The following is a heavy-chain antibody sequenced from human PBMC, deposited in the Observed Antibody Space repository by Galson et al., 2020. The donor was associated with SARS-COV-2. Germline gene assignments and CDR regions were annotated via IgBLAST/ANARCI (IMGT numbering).Heavy chain of an antibody. CDR2: LSFDENYT. V-gene: IGHV3-30-3*01. CDR3: ARDRIRSGCFDY. CDR1: GFTFSTYA. J-gene: IGHJ4*02. D-gene: IGHD6-19*01. Sequence: TGGSLRLSCAASGFTFSTYAMHWVRQAPGKGLEWVAVLSFDENYTYYADSVKGRFTISRDTSKNTLYLQMNSLRAADTAVYYCARDRIRSGCFDYWGQGTLVTVS.